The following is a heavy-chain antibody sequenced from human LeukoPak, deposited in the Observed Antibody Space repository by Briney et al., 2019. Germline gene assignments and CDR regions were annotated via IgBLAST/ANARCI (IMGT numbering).Heavy chain of an antibody. CDR2: INPNSGGT. CDR3: ARLVRGYDYYYYYMDV. CDR1: GYTFTGYY. V-gene: IGHV1-2*02. D-gene: IGHD1-1*01. Sequence: ASVKVSCKASGYTFTGYYMHWVRQAPGQGLEWMGWINPNSGGTNYAQKFQGRVTMTRDTSISTAYMELSRLRSDDTAVYYCARLVRGYDYYYYYMDVWGKGTTVTVSS. J-gene: IGHJ6*03.